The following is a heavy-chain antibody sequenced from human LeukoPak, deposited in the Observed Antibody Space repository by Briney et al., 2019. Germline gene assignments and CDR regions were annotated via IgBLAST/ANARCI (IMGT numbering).Heavy chain of an antibody. Sequence: GGSLRLSCAASGFTFDDYGMSWVRQAPGKGLEWVSGINWNGGSTGYADSVKGRFTISRDNAKNSLYLQMNSLRAEDTAVYYCAKFSYGDYDYYYYYYMDVWGKGTTVTVSS. CDR3: AKFSYGDYDYYYYYYMDV. J-gene: IGHJ6*03. CDR1: GFTFDDYG. D-gene: IGHD4-17*01. CDR2: INWNGGST. V-gene: IGHV3-20*04.